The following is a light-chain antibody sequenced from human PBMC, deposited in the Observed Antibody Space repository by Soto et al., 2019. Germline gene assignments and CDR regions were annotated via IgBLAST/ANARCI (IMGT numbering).Light chain of an antibody. Sequence: QSVLTQPASVSGSPGQSITISCTGTSSDVGGYNFVSWYQQHPGKAPKLMIYEVNNRPSGVSNRFSGSKSGTSGSLVISGLQSEDEADYFCASWDDSQNVVLFGGGTKLTVL. J-gene: IGLJ2*01. V-gene: IGLV2-14*01. CDR1: SSDVGGYNF. CDR2: EVN. CDR3: ASWDDSQNVVL.